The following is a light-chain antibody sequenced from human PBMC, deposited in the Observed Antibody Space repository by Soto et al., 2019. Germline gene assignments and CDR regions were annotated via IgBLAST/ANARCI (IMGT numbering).Light chain of an antibody. CDR1: QGISGA. CDR2: AAS. V-gene: IGKV1-9*01. CDR3: QQLNSYPPA. Sequence: DIQLTQSPSFLSASVGDRATITCRASQGISGALAWYQQKPGKAPKLLIFAASTLQTGVPSRFSGSGSGTEFTLTISGLHPEDFATYYCQQLNSYPPAFGQGTKLEIK. J-gene: IGKJ2*01.